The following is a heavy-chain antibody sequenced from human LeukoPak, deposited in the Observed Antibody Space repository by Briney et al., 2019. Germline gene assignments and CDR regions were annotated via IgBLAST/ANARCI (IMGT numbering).Heavy chain of an antibody. CDR2: IHYSGRV. Sequence: KAAETLSLTCTVSGGSISGDRYYWGWFRQPPGKGPEWIGNIHYSGRVYYSASLQSRATISVDPSKYQFPLELNSLTAADTAVHLCARGTRCADWRDHYYGDVGAKGTA. V-gene: IGHV4-39*06. CDR3: ARGTRCADWRDHYYGDV. CDR1: GGSISGDRYY. J-gene: IGHJ6*03. D-gene: IGHD2-21*01.